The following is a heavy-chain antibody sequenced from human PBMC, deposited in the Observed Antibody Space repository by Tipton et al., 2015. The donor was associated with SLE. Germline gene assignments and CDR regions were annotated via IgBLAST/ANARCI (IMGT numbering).Heavy chain of an antibody. J-gene: IGHJ4*02. CDR1: GDAITNSY. CDR2: IFTSGST. V-gene: IGHV4-4*07. Sequence: TLSLTCTVSGDAITNSYWSWTRPPAGKGLEWIWRIFTSGSTPHNPAPKSRVTIAVATSKNQFSRKLSSVTAADTARYYCARNEGGSGTYEYYFDYWGQGTLVAVSS. D-gene: IGHD3-10*01. CDR3: ARNEGGSGTYEYYFDY.